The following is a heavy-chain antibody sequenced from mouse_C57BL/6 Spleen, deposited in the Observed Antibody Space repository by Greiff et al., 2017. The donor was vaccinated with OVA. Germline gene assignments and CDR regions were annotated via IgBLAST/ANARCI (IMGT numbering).Heavy chain of an antibody. D-gene: IGHD1-1*02. J-gene: IGHJ2*01. CDR1: GFTFSDYY. Sequence: EVKVEESGGGLVQPGGSLKLSCAASGFTFSDYYMYWVRQTPEKRLEWVAYISNGGGSPYYPDTVKGRFTISRDNAKNNLYLQMSRLKSEDTAMDYCARLVGRRYFDYWGQGTTLTVSS. CDR2: ISNGGGSP. V-gene: IGHV5-12*01. CDR3: ARLVGRRYFDY.